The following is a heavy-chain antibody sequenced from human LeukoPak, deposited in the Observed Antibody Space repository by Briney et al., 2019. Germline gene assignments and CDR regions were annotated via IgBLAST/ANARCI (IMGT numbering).Heavy chain of an antibody. Sequence: ASVKVSCKASGYTFTGYYLHWVRQAPGQGLEWMGWINPNSGGTNYAQKFQGRVTMTRDTFISTAYMELSRLRSDDTALYYCAGEGMGGTTLFDYWGQGTLVTVSS. CDR3: AGEGMGGTTLFDY. V-gene: IGHV1-2*02. D-gene: IGHD1-26*01. CDR2: INPNSGGT. CDR1: GYTFTGYY. J-gene: IGHJ4*02.